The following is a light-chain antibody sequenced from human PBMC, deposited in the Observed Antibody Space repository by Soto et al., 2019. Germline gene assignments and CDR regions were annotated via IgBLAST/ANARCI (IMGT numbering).Light chain of an antibody. Sequence: DIQMTQSPSSLSASVGDRVAITCRASQNIRNYLNWYQQKPGKAPRVLIYGAASLQSGVPSRFSGSGSGTNFSLTINSLQPEDYATYYCQQSYNIQALTFGGGIKV. CDR2: GAA. CDR3: QQSYNIQALT. J-gene: IGKJ4*01. CDR1: QNIRNY. V-gene: IGKV1-39*01.